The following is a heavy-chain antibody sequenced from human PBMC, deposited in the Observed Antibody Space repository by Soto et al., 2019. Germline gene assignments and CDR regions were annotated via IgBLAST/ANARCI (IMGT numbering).Heavy chain of an antibody. CDR3: ARGGGGIRKRLNWFDP. J-gene: IGHJ5*02. Sequence: QVQLVQSGAEVKKPGASEKVSCKASGYTFTSYDINWVRQATGQGLEWMGWMNPNSGNTGYAQKFQGRVTMTRNTSISTAYMEVSSLRSEDTAVYYCARGGGGIRKRLNWFDPWGQGTLVTVSS. CDR1: GYTFTSYD. CDR2: MNPNSGNT. D-gene: IGHD2-15*01. V-gene: IGHV1-8*01.